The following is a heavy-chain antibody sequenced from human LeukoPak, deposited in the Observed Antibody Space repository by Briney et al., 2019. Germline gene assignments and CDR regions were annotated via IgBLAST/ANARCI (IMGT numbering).Heavy chain of an antibody. J-gene: IGHJ4*02. Sequence: SETLSLTCTVSGGSISSRSNYWGWIRQPPGKGLEWIGEINHSGSTNYNPSLKSRVTISVDTSKNQFSLKLSSVTAADTAVYYCARHSIGVVVPAAMGPFDYWGQGTLVTVSS. CDR1: GGSISSRSNY. D-gene: IGHD2-2*01. V-gene: IGHV4-39*01. CDR2: INHSGST. CDR3: ARHSIGVVVPAAMGPFDY.